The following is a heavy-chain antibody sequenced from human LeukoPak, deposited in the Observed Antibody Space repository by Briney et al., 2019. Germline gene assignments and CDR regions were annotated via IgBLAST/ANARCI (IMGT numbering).Heavy chain of an antibody. Sequence: GGSLRLSCAASGFTFSSYAMSWVRQAPGKGLDRVSAISGSGGSTYFADSVKGRFTISRDNSKNTLYLQMNSLRAEDTAVYYCAKAVWGDGYIHADFDYWGQGTLVTVSS. J-gene: IGHJ4*02. V-gene: IGHV3-23*01. CDR3: AKAVWGDGYIHADFDY. CDR2: ISGSGGST. D-gene: IGHD5-24*01. CDR1: GFTFSSYA.